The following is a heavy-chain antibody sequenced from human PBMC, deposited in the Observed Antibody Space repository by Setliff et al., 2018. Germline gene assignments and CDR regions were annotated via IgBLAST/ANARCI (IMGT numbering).Heavy chain of an antibody. CDR2: INPSDGST. CDR3: ARVAPHYYDSSGPSFDY. CDR1: GYTFTTYY. V-gene: IGHV1-46*01. J-gene: IGHJ4*02. Sequence: ASVKVSCKASGYTFTTYYMHWVRQAPGQGLEWMGVINPSDGSTSYAQKFQGRVTMTRDTSTSTVYMELSSLRSEDTAVYYCARVAPHYYDSSGPSFDYWGQGTLVTVSS. D-gene: IGHD3-22*01.